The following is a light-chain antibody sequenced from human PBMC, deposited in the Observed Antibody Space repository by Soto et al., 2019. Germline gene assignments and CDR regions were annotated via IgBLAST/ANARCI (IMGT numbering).Light chain of an antibody. CDR2: DIS. V-gene: IGKV3-15*01. CDR1: QTVSRN. CDR3: QQYNNWPS. Sequence: VMNPSSAPLSVSPGESAPLSCRASQTVSRNLAWYQQRPGQAPRLLIYDISNRAAGVPARFSGSGSETEFTLTIRSLQSEDFAVYFCQQYNNWPSFGQGTRLEIK. J-gene: IGKJ5*01.